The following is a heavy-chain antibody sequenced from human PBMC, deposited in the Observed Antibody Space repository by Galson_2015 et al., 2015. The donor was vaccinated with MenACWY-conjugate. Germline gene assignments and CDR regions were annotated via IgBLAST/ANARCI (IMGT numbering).Heavy chain of an antibody. D-gene: IGHD2-15*01. Sequence: LVKPTQTPTLTCTFSGFSLSTYEMCIYWVRQPPGKALEWLARIDWRDNKYYTTSLKTRLTISKDTSTNQVVLTMTNVDPVDTATYYCARMHIGLDATDAFDSWGQGTMVTVSS. V-gene: IGHV2-70*11. CDR1: GFSLSTYEMC. J-gene: IGHJ3*02. CDR3: ARMHIGLDATDAFDS. CDR2: IDWRDNK.